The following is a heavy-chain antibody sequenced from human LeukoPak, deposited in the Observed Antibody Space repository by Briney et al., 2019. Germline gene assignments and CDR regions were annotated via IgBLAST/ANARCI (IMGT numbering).Heavy chain of an antibody. V-gene: IGHV4-4*07. J-gene: IGHJ4*02. CDR1: GGSISSYY. CDR3: ARDQSDVGLFDY. CDR2: IYTSGST. D-gene: IGHD3-10*02. Sequence: PSETLSLTCTVSGGSISSYYWSWIRQPAGKGLEWSGRIYTSGSTNYNPSLKSRVTMSVDTSKKQLSLKLSSVTAADTAVYYCARDQSDVGLFDYWGQETLVTVSS.